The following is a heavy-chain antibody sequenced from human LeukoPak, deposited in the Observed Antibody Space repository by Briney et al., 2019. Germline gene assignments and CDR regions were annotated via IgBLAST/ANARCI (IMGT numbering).Heavy chain of an antibody. V-gene: IGHV1-69*13. CDR1: GGTFSSYA. D-gene: IGHD3-22*01. CDR2: IIPIFGTA. CDR3: ARELLSSGYYRDLGAFDI. J-gene: IGHJ3*02. Sequence: SVKVSCKASGGTFSSYAISWVRQAPGQGLEWMGGIIPIFGTANYAQKFQGRVTITADESTSTAYMELSSLRSEDTAVYYCARELLSSGYYRDLGAFDIWGQGTMVTVSS.